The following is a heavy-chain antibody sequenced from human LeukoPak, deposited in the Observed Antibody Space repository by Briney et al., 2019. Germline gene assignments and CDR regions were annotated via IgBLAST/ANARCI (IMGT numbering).Heavy chain of an antibody. CDR2: ISSSSYI. D-gene: IGHD4-17*01. Sequence: PGGSLRLSCAASGFTFSSYSMNWVRQAPGKGLEWVSSISSSSYIYYADSVKGRFTISRANAKNSLYLQMNSLRAEDTAVYYCARAAVTTMNAFDIWGQGTMVTVSS. CDR3: ARAAVTTMNAFDI. V-gene: IGHV3-21*01. CDR1: GFTFSSYS. J-gene: IGHJ3*02.